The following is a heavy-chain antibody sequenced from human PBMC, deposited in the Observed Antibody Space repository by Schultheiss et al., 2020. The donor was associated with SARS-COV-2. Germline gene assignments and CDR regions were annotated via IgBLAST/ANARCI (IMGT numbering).Heavy chain of an antibody. D-gene: IGHD1-26*01. CDR1: GFTFSSYG. V-gene: IGHV3-30*03. CDR3: ARVVGAIGFDY. Sequence: GESLKISCAASGFTFSSYGMHWVRQAPGKGLEWVAVISYDGSNKYYADSVKGRFTISRDNAKNSLYLQMNSLRDEDTAVYYCARVVGAIGFDYWGQGTLVTVSS. CDR2: ISYDGSNK. J-gene: IGHJ4*02.